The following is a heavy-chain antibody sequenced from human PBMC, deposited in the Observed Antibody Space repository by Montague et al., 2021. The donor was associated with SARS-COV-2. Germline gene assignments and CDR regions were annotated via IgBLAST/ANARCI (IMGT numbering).Heavy chain of an antibody. CDR3: ARDRGGNYYFDY. Sequence: SLRLSCAASGFTVSSNYMNWVRQAPGKGLEWVSVIYSGGSTYYADSVKGRFTISRDNSKNTLYLQMISLRAVDKDVYYCARDRGGNYYFDYWGQGTLVTVSS. J-gene: IGHJ4*02. CDR1: GFTVSSNY. V-gene: IGHV3-53*01. D-gene: IGHD1-7*01. CDR2: IYSGGST.